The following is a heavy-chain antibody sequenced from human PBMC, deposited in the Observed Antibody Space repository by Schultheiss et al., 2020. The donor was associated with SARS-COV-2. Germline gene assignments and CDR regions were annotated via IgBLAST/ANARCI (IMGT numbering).Heavy chain of an antibody. J-gene: IGHJ4*02. CDR1: GYSFTSYW. V-gene: IGHV5-51*01. CDR2: IYPGDSDT. D-gene: IGHD3-10*01. CDR3: ARQHGSGSQGLDY. Sequence: GGSLRLSCKGSGYSFTSYWIAWVRQMPGKGLEWMGIIYPGDSDTRYSPSFQGQVTISVDRSISTAYLQWSSLKASDTAMYYCARQHGSGSQGLDYWGQGTLVTVSS.